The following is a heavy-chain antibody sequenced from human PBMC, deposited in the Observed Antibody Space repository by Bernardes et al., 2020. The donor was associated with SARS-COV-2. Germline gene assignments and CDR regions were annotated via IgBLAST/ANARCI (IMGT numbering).Heavy chain of an antibody. Sequence: ASVKVSCKASGYTFTVYYLHWVRQSPGQGLEWLGWVYPSSGDTEYAQNLQGRVIMTRDTSISTAYMELSRLTSDDTAVYYCASVTYSSGSDFDHWGQGTLVTVSS. CDR3: ASVTYSSGSDFDH. V-gene: IGHV1-2*02. CDR1: GYTFTVYY. J-gene: IGHJ4*02. CDR2: VYPSSGDT. D-gene: IGHD6-19*01.